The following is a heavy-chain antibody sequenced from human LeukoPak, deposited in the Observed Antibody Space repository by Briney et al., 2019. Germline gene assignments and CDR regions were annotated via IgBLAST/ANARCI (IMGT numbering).Heavy chain of an antibody. CDR2: MNQDGSEK. V-gene: IGHV3-7*01. CDR1: GFTFSRSW. Sequence: GGSLRLSCAASGFTFSRSWMRWVRQAPGKGLEWVANMNQDGSEKNYVDSVKGRFTISRDNGKNSLYLQMNSLRAEDTAVYYCAREGFLDYWGQGTLVTVSS. J-gene: IGHJ4*02. CDR3: AREGFLDY. D-gene: IGHD3-3*01.